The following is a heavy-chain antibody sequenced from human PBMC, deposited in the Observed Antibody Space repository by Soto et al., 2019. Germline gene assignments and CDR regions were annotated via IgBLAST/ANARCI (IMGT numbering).Heavy chain of an antibody. Sequence: GGSLILSCAASGFTFSSYAMTWVRQAPGKGLEWVSAISGSGGTTYYADSVKGRFTISRDNSKNTLYLQMNSLRSDDTAVYYCARIADCSITTCSFPTRFHMRGYYYYYGMDVWGPGTTVTVSS. J-gene: IGHJ6*02. CDR3: ARIADCSITTCSFPTRFHMRGYYYYYGMDV. V-gene: IGHV3-23*01. CDR1: GFTFSSYA. D-gene: IGHD2-2*01. CDR2: ISGSGGTT.